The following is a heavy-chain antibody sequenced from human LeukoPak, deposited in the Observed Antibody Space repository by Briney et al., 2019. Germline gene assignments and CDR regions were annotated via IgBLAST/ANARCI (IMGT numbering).Heavy chain of an antibody. CDR2: INWNGGST. CDR1: GFTFDDYG. CDR3: AKDLAGSTDYYYYYYMDV. J-gene: IGHJ6*03. Sequence: PGGSLRLSCAASGFTFDDYGMSWVRQAPGKGLEWVSGINWNGGSTGYADSVKGRFTISRDNSKNTLYLQMNSLRAEDTAVYYCAKDLAGSTDYYYYYYMDVWGKGTTVTVSS. V-gene: IGHV3-20*04. D-gene: IGHD3-10*01.